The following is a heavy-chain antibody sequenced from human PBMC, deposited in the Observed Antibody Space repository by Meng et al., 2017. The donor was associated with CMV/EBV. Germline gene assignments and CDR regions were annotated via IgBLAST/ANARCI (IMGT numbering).Heavy chain of an antibody. CDR1: GFTFSDYS. CDR2: ISSSSTYI. V-gene: IGHV3-21*01. J-gene: IGHJ4*02. Sequence: AASGFTFSDYSMNWVRQAPGKGLEWVSPISSSSTYIYYADSVKGRFTISRDNAKDSLSLQMSSLRAEDTAMYYCARTNGYLPSYFDYWGQGTLVTVSS. CDR3: ARTNGYLPSYFDY. D-gene: IGHD5-24*01.